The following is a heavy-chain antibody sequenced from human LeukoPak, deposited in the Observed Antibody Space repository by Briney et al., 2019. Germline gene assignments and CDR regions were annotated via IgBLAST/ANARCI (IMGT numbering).Heavy chain of an antibody. D-gene: IGHD1-26*01. CDR2: ISSSSSTI. V-gene: IGHV3-48*04. J-gene: IGHJ4*02. CDR3: ALGAGHLGY. CDR1: GFTFSSYS. Sequence: SGGSLTLSCAASGFTFSSYSMNWVRQPPGKGMEWVSYISSSSSTIYYADSVKGRFTISRDNAKNSLYLQMNSLRAEDTAVYYCALGAGHLGYWGQGTLVTVSS.